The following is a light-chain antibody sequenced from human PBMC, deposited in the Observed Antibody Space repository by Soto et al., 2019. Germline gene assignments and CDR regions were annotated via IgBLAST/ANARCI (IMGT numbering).Light chain of an antibody. CDR3: QQYGISPKT. CDR1: QSVNSLF. Sequence: EIVLTQSPGTLSLSPGERATLSCRASQSVNSLFFGWHQQKPGQAPWLLIYGTTNRAAGIPDRFSGSGSGTDFTLTISRLEPEDSAVYFCQQYGISPKTFGQGTKVDIK. CDR2: GTT. V-gene: IGKV3-20*01. J-gene: IGKJ1*01.